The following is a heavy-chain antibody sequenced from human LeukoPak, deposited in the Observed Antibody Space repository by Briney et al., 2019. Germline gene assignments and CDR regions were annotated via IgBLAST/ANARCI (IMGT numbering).Heavy chain of an antibody. D-gene: IGHD4-17*01. J-gene: IGHJ4*02. Sequence: SETLSLTCTVSGGSISSYYWSWIRQPPGKGLEWIGYIYYSGSTNYNPSLKSRVTISVDTSKNQFSLKLSSVTAADTAVYYCARHWVLRSPFDYWGQGTLVTVSS. V-gene: IGHV4-59*08. CDR3: ARHWVLRSPFDY. CDR1: GGSISSYY. CDR2: IYYSGST.